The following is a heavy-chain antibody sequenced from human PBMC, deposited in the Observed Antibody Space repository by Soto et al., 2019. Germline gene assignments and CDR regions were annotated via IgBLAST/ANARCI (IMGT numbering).Heavy chain of an antibody. CDR2: SYHNGST. Sequence: QVQLQESGPGLVKPSQTLSLTCTVSGDSISSVDHYWSWIRQPPGKGLEWSGYSYHNGSTYYNPSTRTRATISINTTNKQFSLRLSSATLADTAVYYCARGDYSNFAYFGMDDWGQGTTVTVSS. J-gene: IGHJ6*02. CDR1: GDSISSVDHY. D-gene: IGHD4-4*01. V-gene: IGHV4-30-4*01. CDR3: ARGDYSNFAYFGMDD.